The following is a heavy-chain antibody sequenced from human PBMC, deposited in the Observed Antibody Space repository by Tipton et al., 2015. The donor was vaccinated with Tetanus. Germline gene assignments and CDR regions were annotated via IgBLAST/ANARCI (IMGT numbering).Heavy chain of an antibody. Sequence: TLSLTCSVSGGSISSDAHYWSWIRQPPGKGLEWLGYISHSGTTNYNPSLMSRVTLSLDTARGQFSLKLTSVTAADAAVYYCAKSDRVTRTSWYFHDWGQGTLVTVSS. V-gene: IGHV4-30-4*01. D-gene: IGHD2-2*01. CDR1: GGSISSDAHY. CDR3: AKSDRVTRTSWYFHD. J-gene: IGHJ4*02. CDR2: ISHSGTT.